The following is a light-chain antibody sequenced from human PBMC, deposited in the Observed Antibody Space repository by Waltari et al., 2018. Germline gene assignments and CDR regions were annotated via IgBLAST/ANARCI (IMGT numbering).Light chain of an antibody. V-gene: IGKV3-20*01. CDR3: QQYGSSVMYT. CDR1: QRLTKYY. Sequence: VLTQSPGTLSLSPGETATPSCRASQRLTKYYLAWYQQKPGQAPRLLIYGASSRAACIPERFSGSGSGTDFTLTISRLEPEDLAMYYCQQYGSSVMYTFGQGTKLEIK. CDR2: GAS. J-gene: IGKJ2*01.